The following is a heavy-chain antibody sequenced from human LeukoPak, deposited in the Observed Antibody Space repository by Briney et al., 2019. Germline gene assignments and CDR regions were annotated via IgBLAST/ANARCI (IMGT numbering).Heavy chain of an antibody. J-gene: IGHJ4*02. Sequence: ASVKVSCKASGYTFTSYYMHWVRQAPGQGLEWMGIINPSGGSTSYAQKFQGRVTMTRDTSASTVYMELSSLRSEDTAVYYCARAFAALPFDYWGQGTLVTVSS. CDR2: INPSGGST. V-gene: IGHV1-46*01. CDR3: ARAFAALPFDY. CDR1: GYTFTSYY. D-gene: IGHD6-6*01.